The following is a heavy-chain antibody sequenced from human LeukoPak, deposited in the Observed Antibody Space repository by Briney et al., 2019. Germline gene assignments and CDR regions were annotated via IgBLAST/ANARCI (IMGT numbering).Heavy chain of an antibody. CDR3: VRNVLLCSCDSFYVLSF. D-gene: IGHD2-15*01. V-gene: IGHV3-64D*09. CDR2: ISSDGDST. CDR1: GSYLDNFA. Sequence: GGSLRLSRSLFGSYLDNFAVRAARQAPGKGLEYVSAISSDGDSTYYADSVKGRFTIYRDNSKNTLYLQMSSLRNEDTAVYSWVRNVLLCSCDSFYVLSFWGQGPVVSVSS. J-gene: IGHJ4*02.